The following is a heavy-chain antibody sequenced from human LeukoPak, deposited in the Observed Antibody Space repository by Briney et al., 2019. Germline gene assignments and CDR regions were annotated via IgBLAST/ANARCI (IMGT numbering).Heavy chain of an antibody. CDR3: ATGHSYGYDY. Sequence: GGSLRLSCAASGLTFSDFWMHWVRQPPGKGLVWVALVKGDGRTTIYADSVKGRFTISRDNAKNTLYLQMNSMRADDSGVYYCATGHSYGYDYWGQGVLVTVSS. J-gene: IGHJ4*02. V-gene: IGHV3-74*01. D-gene: IGHD5-18*01. CDR1: GLTFSDFW. CDR2: VKGDGRTT.